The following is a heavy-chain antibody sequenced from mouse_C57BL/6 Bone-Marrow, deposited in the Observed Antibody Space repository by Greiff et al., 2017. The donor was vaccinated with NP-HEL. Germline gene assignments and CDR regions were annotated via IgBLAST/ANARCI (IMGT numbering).Heavy chain of an antibody. Sequence: QVQLQQPGAELVKPGASVKLSCKASGYTFTSYWMHWVKQRPGQGLEWIGMIHPNSGSTNYNEKFKSKATLTVANSYSTPYIPLCLLTSYASPVYYCAREHYGSSDYWGQGTTRTVSS. CDR2: IHPNSGST. CDR3: AREHYGSSDY. V-gene: IGHV1-64*01. D-gene: IGHD1-1*01. CDR1: GYTFTSYW. J-gene: IGHJ2*01.